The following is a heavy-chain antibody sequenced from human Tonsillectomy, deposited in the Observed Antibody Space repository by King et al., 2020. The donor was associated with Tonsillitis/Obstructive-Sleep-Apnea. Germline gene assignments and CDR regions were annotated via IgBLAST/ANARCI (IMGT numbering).Heavy chain of an antibody. CDR2: ITRKTFGGTT. D-gene: IGHD6-13*01. Sequence: VQLVESGGGLVQPGRSLRLSCTASGFTFGDYAMSWVRQAPGKGLEWVGFITRKTFGGTTEYAASVKGRFTISTDDSKSIASLQMNSLKTEDTAVYYCTRTIAAAVPFYLDYWGQGTPVPVSS. V-gene: IGHV3-49*04. CDR3: TRTIAAAVPFYLDY. CDR1: GFTFGDYA. J-gene: IGHJ4*02.